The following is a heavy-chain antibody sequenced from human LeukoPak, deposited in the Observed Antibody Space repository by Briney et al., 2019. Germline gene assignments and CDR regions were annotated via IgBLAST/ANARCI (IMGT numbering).Heavy chain of an antibody. CDR2: ISGSGGST. CDR1: GFTFSSYA. Sequence: GGSLRLSCAASGFTFSSYAMSWVRQAPGKGLEWVSAISGSGGSTYYADSVKGRFTISRDNSKNTLYLLMNSLRAEDTAVYYCANGIPCSSTSCPLIYWGQGTLVTVSS. V-gene: IGHV3-23*01. CDR3: ANGIPCSSTSCPLIY. J-gene: IGHJ4*02. D-gene: IGHD2-2*01.